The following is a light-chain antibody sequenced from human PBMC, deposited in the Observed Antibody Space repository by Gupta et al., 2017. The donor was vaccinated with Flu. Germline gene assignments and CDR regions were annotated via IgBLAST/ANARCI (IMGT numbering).Light chain of an antibody. CDR3: YSTDSSGNV. CDR1: TLARKY. V-gene: IGLV3-10*01. Sequence: SYELTQPPSVSVSPGQTARITCSGNTLARKYAYWYQQKPGQAPVLVIYEDIKRPSGIPQRFSGSRSGTMATLTISGAQVEDEADYYCYSTDSSGNVFGTGTKVTVL. CDR2: EDI. J-gene: IGLJ1*01.